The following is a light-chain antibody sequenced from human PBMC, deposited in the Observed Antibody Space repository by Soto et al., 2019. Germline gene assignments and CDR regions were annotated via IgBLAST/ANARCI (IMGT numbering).Light chain of an antibody. V-gene: IGKV4-1*01. CDR2: GAS. J-gene: IGKJ1*01. CDR1: DSCLYTSNSKNY. Sequence: DIVMTKSPDSLAVSLVYSCTINFNSSDSCLYTSNSKNYLTWYQQKPGQPPRLLIYGASTRATGVPGRFSGSGSGTEFTLTISSLQSEDFAVYYCQQYNDWWTFGQGTKVDIK. CDR3: QQYNDWWT.